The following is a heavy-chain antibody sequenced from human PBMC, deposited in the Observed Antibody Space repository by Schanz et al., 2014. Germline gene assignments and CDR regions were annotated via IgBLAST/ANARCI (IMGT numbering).Heavy chain of an antibody. V-gene: IGHV4-34*02. J-gene: IGHJ3*02. CDR3: ARGTRERLLLRSWQFAFDI. CDR1: GGSFSSNY. D-gene: IGHD3-22*01. Sequence: QVQLQQWGAGLLKPSETLSLTCAVYGGSFSSNYWSWIRQPPGKGLEWIGEINQSGTTNYNPSLKSRVTISVDRSKNQFSLRLDSVTAADTAVYYCARGTRERLLLRSWQFAFDIWGQGTMVTVSS. CDR2: INQSGTT.